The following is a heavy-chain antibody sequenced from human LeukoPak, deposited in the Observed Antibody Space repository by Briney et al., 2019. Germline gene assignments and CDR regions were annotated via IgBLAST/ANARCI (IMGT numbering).Heavy chain of an antibody. V-gene: IGHV3-23*01. CDR2: ISGSEDRT. J-gene: IGHJ5*02. D-gene: IGHD3-16*02. Sequence: GGCLRLSCVGSGFSFNNYAMSWVRQAAGKGLEWVSGISGSEDRTHYADSVKGRFTISRDHSKNTVVLQMNSLRVDDTAVYYCSKTYRADPWGQGTLVSVSS. CDR3: SKTYRADP. CDR1: GFSFNNYA.